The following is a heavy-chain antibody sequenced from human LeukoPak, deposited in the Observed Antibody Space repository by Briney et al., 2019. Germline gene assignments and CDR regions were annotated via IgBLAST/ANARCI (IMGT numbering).Heavy chain of an antibody. CDR2: ITCSGRTP. V-gene: IGHV3-23*01. J-gene: IGHJ4*02. Sequence: PGGSLRLSCAASGFTFSSYAMSWVRQAPGKGVECLSSITCSGRTPYYAASVQGPFTISRHNSKNTLYLQMNSLRADDTAVYYCAKVGNLYPFDYWGQGTLVTVSS. CDR3: AKVGNLYPFDY. D-gene: IGHD1-26*01. CDR1: GFTFSSYA.